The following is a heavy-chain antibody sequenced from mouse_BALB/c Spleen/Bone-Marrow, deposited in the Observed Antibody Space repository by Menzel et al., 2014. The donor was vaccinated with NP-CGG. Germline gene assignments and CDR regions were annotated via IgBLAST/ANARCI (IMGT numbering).Heavy chain of an antibody. Sequence: VQLQQSGAELVRPGSSVKISCKASGYAFSTYWMKWVKQRPGQGLEWIGQIYPGDGDTNYNEKFKGKATLTADKSSSTASIQLSSLTSEDSAVYFCARVGFSFDYWGQGTTLTVSS. J-gene: IGHJ2*01. D-gene: IGHD3-1*01. V-gene: IGHV1-80*01. CDR2: IYPGDGDT. CDR3: ARVGFSFDY. CDR1: GYAFSTYW.